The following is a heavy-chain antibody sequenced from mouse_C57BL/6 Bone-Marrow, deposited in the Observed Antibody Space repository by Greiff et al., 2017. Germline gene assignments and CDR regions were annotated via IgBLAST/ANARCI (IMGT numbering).Heavy chain of an antibody. CDR3: ANNYYGSSYDY. V-gene: IGHV5-6*01. J-gene: IGHJ2*01. Sequence: EVKLMESGGDLVKPGGSLKLSCAASGFTFSSYGMSWVRQTPDKRLEWVATISSGGSYTYYPDSVKGRFTISRDNAKNTLYLQMRSLKSEDTAMYYCANNYYGSSYDYWGQGTTLTVSS. CDR2: ISSGGSYT. D-gene: IGHD1-1*01. CDR1: GFTFSSYG.